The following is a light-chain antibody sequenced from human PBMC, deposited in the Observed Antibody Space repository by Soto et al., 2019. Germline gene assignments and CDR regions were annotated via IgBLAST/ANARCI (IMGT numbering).Light chain of an antibody. Sequence: EIVMTQSPATLSVSPGERATLSCRASQSVSSNLAWYQQKPGQAPRLLIYGASTSATGIPARFSGSGSGTEFTLTISSLQSADFAVYYCQQYNNWPPLTFGGGTKVEIK. V-gene: IGKV3-15*01. CDR2: GAS. CDR1: QSVSSN. CDR3: QQYNNWPPLT. J-gene: IGKJ4*01.